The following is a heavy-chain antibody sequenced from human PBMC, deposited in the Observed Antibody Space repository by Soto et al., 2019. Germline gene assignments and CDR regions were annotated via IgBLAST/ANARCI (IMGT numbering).Heavy chain of an antibody. CDR3: AKDXEHQLIRGWFDP. V-gene: IGHV3-30*18. Sequence: QMQLVESGGGVVQPGRSLRLSCAASGSTFRNYGMHWVRQAPGKGLEWVAVSSYDGSNEYYADSVKGRFTISRDDSKNTLYLQMNSLREEDTAVYYCAKDXEHQLIRGWFDPWGQGTLVTVSP. J-gene: IGHJ5*02. CDR1: GSTFRNYG. D-gene: IGHD1-26*01. CDR2: SSYDGSNE.